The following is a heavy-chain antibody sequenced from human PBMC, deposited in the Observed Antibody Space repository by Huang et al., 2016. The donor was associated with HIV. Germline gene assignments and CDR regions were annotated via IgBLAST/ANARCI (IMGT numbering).Heavy chain of an antibody. Sequence: QVQLVESGGGVVQPGRSLRLSCAASGFTFSSYGMHWVRQAQGKGREWVAVISYDGSNKFYADSVKGRFTISRDNSKNTLYLQMNSLRVEDTAVYYCAQARGKVAGTFAWGQGTLVTVSS. V-gene: IGHV3-30*18. J-gene: IGHJ5*02. CDR2: ISYDGSNK. CDR1: GFTFSSYG. D-gene: IGHD6-19*01. CDR3: AQARGKVAGTFA.